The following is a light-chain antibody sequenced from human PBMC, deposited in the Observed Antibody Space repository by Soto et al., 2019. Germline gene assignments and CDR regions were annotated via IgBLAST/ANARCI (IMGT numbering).Light chain of an antibody. Sequence: DIQMTQSPSSVSASVGDRVTITCRASERINTYLAWYQQQQGKAPKLLIYAASSLQSGGPSRFSGSGSGQEFTITISNRQPEDFATYYCQKHNSSPWTLGQGTRVEIK. CDR1: ERINTY. V-gene: IGKV1-12*01. CDR2: AAS. J-gene: IGKJ1*01. CDR3: QKHNSSPWT.